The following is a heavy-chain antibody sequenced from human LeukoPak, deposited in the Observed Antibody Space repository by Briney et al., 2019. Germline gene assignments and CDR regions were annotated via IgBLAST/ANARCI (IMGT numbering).Heavy chain of an antibody. V-gene: IGHV3-7*01. CDR2: IKEDGSEK. CDR3: ARDWVPGVPFDAFDI. Sequence: QTGGSLRLSCAASGFSLSSYWMSWVRQAPGKGLEWVANIKEDGSEKYYVDSVEGRFTISRDNAKNSLYLHMNSLTAEDTAMYYCARDWVPGVPFDAFDIWGQGTMVSVSS. J-gene: IGHJ3*02. D-gene: IGHD3-10*01. CDR1: GFSLSSYW.